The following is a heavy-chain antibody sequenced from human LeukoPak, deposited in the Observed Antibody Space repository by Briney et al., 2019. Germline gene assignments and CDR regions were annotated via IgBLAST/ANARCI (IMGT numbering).Heavy chain of an antibody. CDR1: GFTFSSYE. J-gene: IGHJ5*02. CDR2: ISSSGSTI. D-gene: IGHD2-2*01. V-gene: IGHV3-48*03. CDR3: ARGVVVPAAKDYRGENWFDP. Sequence: PGGSLRLSCAASGFTFSSYEMNWVRQAPGKGLEWVSYISSSGSTIYYADSVKGRFTISRDNAKNSLYLQMNSLRAEDTAVYYCARGVVVPAAKDYRGENWFDPWGQGTLVTVSS.